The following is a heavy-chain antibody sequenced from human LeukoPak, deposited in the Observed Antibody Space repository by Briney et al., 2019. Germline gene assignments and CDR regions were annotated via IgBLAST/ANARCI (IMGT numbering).Heavy chain of an antibody. CDR2: ISTSSTHI. CDR1: GFTFSNYS. Sequence: PGGSLRLSRAASGFTFSNYSMNWVRQTPGKGLEWVSSISTSSTHIYYADSVKGRFTITRDNAKNSLFLQMNSLRAEDTAVYYCATISLTYSDYDLGFFDSWGQGALVTVSS. CDR3: ATISLTYSDYDLGFFDS. V-gene: IGHV3-21*01. J-gene: IGHJ4*02. D-gene: IGHD5-12*01.